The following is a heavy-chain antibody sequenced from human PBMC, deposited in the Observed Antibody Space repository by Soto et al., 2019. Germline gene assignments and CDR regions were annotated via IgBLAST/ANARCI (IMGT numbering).Heavy chain of an antibody. Sequence: SETLSLTCTVSGGSISSYYWSWIRQPPGKGLEWIGYIYYSGSTNYNPSLKSRVTISVDTSKNQFSLKLSSVTAADTAVYYCARSTTKYGMYVWGQGTTVTVSS. CDR2: IYYSGST. J-gene: IGHJ6*02. D-gene: IGHD1-1*01. V-gene: IGHV4-59*08. CDR1: GGSISSYY. CDR3: ARSTTKYGMYV.